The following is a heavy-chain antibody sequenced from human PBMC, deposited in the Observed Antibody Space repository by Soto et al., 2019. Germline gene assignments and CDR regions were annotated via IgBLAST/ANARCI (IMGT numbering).Heavy chain of an antibody. V-gene: IGHV3-23*01. J-gene: IGHJ6*02. Sequence: GGSLRLSCAASGFTFSSYAMSWVRQAPGKGLEWVSAISGSGGSTYYADSVKGRFTISRDNSKNTLYLQMNSLRAEDTAVYYCAEDLIRGGYAPPYYYGMDVWGQGTTVTVSS. D-gene: IGHD5-12*01. CDR2: ISGSGGST. CDR3: AEDLIRGGYAPPYYYGMDV. CDR1: GFTFSSYA.